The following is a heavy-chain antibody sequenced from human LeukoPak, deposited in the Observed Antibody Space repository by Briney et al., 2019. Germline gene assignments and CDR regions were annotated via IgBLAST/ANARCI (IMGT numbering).Heavy chain of an antibody. D-gene: IGHD3-10*01. J-gene: IGHJ6*02. CDR3: ARRGVGSYGMDV. V-gene: IGHV3-21*01. CDR2: ISSSSSYI. Sequence: GGSLRLSCAASGFTFSSYSMNWVRQAPGKGLEWVSSISSSSSYIYYADSVKGRFTISRDNAKNSLYLQMNSLRAEDTAVYYCARRGVGSYGMDVWGQGTTVTVSS. CDR1: GFTFSSYS.